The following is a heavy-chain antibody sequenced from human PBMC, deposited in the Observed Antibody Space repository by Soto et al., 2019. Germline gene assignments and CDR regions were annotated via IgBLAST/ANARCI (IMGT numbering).Heavy chain of an antibody. CDR1: GFTLSSSE. V-gene: IGHV3-48*03. Sequence: EVQLVESGGGLEQPGGSLRLSCAASGFTLSSSEMNWVRQAPGKGLEWVSYVGSSGNTKYYADSVKGRFTISRDNAKNSLYLQMNSLRAEDTAVYYCARGLEYSFNPGVFDIWGQGTMVTVSS. D-gene: IGHD2-15*01. CDR2: VGSSGNTK. CDR3: ARGLEYSFNPGVFDI. J-gene: IGHJ3*02.